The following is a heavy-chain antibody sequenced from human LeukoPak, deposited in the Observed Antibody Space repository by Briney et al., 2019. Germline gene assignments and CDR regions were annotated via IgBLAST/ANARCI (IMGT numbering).Heavy chain of an antibody. J-gene: IGHJ4*02. D-gene: IGHD3-22*01. CDR2: ISGSDGSV. V-gene: IGHV3-23*01. CDR1: EFTFGSNA. Sequence: PGGSLRLSCVASEFTFGSNAMTWVRQAPGKGLEWVSAISGSDGSVFYAESVRGRFTISRDSSKNTLYLRMNSLRAEDTAVYYCARDLYDSSGYYPGDWGQGTLVTVSS. CDR3: ARDLYDSSGYYPGD.